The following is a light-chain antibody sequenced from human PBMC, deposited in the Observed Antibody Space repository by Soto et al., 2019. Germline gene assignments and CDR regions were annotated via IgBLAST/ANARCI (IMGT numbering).Light chain of an antibody. V-gene: IGLV2-23*01. J-gene: IGLJ1*01. CDR3: CSYAGSSPYV. CDR1: SSDVGSYNL. Sequence: QSALTQPASVSGSPVQSITISCTGTSSDVGSYNLVSWYQQHPGKAPKLMIYEGSKRPSGVSNRFSGSKSGNTASLTISGLQAEDEADYCRCSYAGSSPYVFGTGTKVTVL. CDR2: EGS.